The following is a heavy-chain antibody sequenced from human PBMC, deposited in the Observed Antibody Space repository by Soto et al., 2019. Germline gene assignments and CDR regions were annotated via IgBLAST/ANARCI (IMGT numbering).Heavy chain of an antibody. D-gene: IGHD6-19*01. V-gene: IGHV2-26*01. CDR3: ARRHLAVAVSPWFDP. CDR2: IDSSGEK. J-gene: IGHJ5*02. Sequence: QVTLKESGPVLVKPTETLTLRCTVSGLSITDSEMGVSWIRRPPGQPLEWLAHIDSSGEKSYRTFLKSRLAISKDTSKSQIVLTMTNMDPADTATYYCARRHLAVAVSPWFDPWGQGIPVTVS. CDR1: GLSITDSEMG.